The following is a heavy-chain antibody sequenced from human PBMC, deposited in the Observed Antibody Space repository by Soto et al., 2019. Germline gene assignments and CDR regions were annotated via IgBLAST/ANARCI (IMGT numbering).Heavy chain of an antibody. CDR2: VDYIGST. J-gene: IGHJ3*02. CDR3: AGEPMAGPKAHSVDI. Sequence: PSETLSLTCTLSGGSIRNYYWTWIRQPPGKRLEWIGFVDYIGSTYYNPSLKSRVTISVDSSKGQFSLSLNSVTAADTAMYYCAGEPMAGPKAHSVDIWGQGTMVTVS. D-gene: IGHD6-19*01. V-gene: IGHV4-59*01. CDR1: GGSIRNYY.